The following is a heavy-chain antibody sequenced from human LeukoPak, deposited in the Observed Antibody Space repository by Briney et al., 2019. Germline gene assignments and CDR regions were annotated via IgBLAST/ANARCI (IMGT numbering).Heavy chain of an antibody. D-gene: IGHD5-18*01. CDR3: AREPGVYSLEPCFDY. Sequence: GGSLRLSCAASGFTFSSYSMNWVRQAPGKGLEWVSSISSSSSYIYYADSVKGRFTISRDNAKNSLYLQMNSLRAEDTAVYYCAREPGVYSLEPCFDYWGQGTLVTVSS. V-gene: IGHV3-21*04. CDR2: ISSSSSYI. CDR1: GFTFSSYS. J-gene: IGHJ4*02.